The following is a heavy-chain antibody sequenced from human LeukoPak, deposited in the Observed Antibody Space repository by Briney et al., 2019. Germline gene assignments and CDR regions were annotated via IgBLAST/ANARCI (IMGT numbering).Heavy chain of an antibody. V-gene: IGHV3-30-3*01. Sequence: GGSLRLSCAASGFTFSDYFMSWVRQAPGKGLEWVAVISYDGSNKYYADSVKGRFTISRDNSKNTLYLQMNSLRAEDTAVYYCARVTLWFGRIDYWGQGTLVTVSS. CDR1: GFTFSDYF. J-gene: IGHJ4*02. D-gene: IGHD3-10*01. CDR2: ISYDGSNK. CDR3: ARVTLWFGRIDY.